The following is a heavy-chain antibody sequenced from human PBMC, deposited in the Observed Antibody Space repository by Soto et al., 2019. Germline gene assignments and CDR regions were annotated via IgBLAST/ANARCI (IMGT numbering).Heavy chain of an antibody. D-gene: IGHD2-15*01. V-gene: IGHV3-23*01. Sequence: GGSLRLSCAASGFTSSSYAMGWVRQGPGKGLEWVAVVSIGGSTHYADSVRGRFTISRDNSKNTLPLQMNSLTAEDTAVYFCAKRRGAGGHFDYWGQGALVTFSA. CDR2: VSIGGST. J-gene: IGHJ4*02. CDR3: AKRRGAGGHFDY. CDR1: GFTSSSYA.